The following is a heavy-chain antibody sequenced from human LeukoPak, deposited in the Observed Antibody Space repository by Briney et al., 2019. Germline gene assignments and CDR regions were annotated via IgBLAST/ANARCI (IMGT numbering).Heavy chain of an antibody. J-gene: IGHJ6*02. CDR3: GKGYYGMDV. CDR2: IYYSGST. CDR1: GGSISSGSYY. V-gene: IGHV4-39*01. Sequence: SETLSLTCTVSGGSISSGSYYWGWIRQPPGKGLECLGSIYYSGSTYYNPSLKSRVTISIDTSQNQFSLKLSSVTAADTAVYYCGKGYYGMDVWGQGTTVIVSS.